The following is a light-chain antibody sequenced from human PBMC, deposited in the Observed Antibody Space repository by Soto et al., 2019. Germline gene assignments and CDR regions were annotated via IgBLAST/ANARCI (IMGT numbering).Light chain of an antibody. J-gene: IGKJ1*01. CDR2: GAS. Sequence: EIVLTQSPGTLSLSPGERATLSCRASQSVSSSYLAWYQQKPGQAPRLLIYGASSRATGIPDRFSGSGSGTDFTLSISRLEPEDFAMYYCQQYGSSPQLTFGQGTKVEIK. CDR3: QQYGSSPQLT. CDR1: QSVSSSY. V-gene: IGKV3-20*01.